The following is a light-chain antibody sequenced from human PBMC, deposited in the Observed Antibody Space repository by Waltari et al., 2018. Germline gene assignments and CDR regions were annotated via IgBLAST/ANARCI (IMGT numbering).Light chain of an antibody. CDR2: DKK. V-gene: IGLV3-19*01. J-gene: IGLJ2*01. CDR1: SLRSYY. Sequence: TQDPAVSVAMGQTVRITCQGDSLRSYYASWYQQRPGQAPILIMYDKKNRPSGVPDRFSGSSSDNTASLTITGAQAEDEGHYYCHSRDASGVGGTFGGGTKLTVL. CDR3: HSRDASGVGGT.